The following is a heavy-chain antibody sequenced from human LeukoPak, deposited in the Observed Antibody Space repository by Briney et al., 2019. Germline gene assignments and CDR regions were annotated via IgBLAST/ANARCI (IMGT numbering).Heavy chain of an antibody. CDR3: ATYGPLNSGSYQGYFDY. CDR2: FDPEDGET. V-gene: IGHV1-24*01. Sequence: ASVKVSCKVSGYTLTELSMHWVRQAPGKGLEWMGGFDPEDGETIYAQKFQGRVTMTEDTSTDTAYMELSSLRSEDTAVYYRATYGPLNSGSYQGYFDYWGQGTLVTVSS. CDR1: GYTLTELS. J-gene: IGHJ4*02. D-gene: IGHD1-26*01.